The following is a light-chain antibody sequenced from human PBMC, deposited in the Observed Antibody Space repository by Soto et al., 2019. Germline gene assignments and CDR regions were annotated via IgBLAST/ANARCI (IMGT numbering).Light chain of an antibody. CDR1: QSVRSSY. V-gene: IGKV3-20*01. CDR3: QQYGTSPRT. CDR2: GVS. J-gene: IGKJ1*01. Sequence: EIVLTQAPGTLSLSPGERATLSCRARQSVRSSYLAWYQQKLGQAPRLLIYGVSNRATGIPDRFSGSGSGTEFTLTISRLESEDFAVYYCQQYGTSPRTFGQGTTVEIK.